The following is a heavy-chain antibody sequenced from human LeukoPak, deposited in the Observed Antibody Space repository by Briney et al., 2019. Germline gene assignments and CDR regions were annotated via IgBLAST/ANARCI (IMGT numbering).Heavy chain of an antibody. CDR3: ARGEQYYDYVWGSYRPRPRAFDY. D-gene: IGHD3-16*02. Sequence: PSETLSLTCAVYGGSFSGYYWSWISQPPGKGLEWIGEINHSGSTNYNPSLKSRVTISVDTSKNQFSLKLSSVTAADTAVYYCARGEQYYDYVWGSYRPRPRAFDYWGQGTLVTVSS. CDR2: INHSGST. J-gene: IGHJ4*02. CDR1: GGSFSGYY. V-gene: IGHV4-34*01.